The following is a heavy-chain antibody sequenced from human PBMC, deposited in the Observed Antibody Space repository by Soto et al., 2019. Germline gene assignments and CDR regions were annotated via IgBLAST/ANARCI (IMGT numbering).Heavy chain of an antibody. V-gene: IGHV1-69*13. J-gene: IGHJ6*02. D-gene: IGHD3-10*01. CDR3: ARSTMVRGVMFYGMDV. CDR1: GGTFSSYA. Sequence: SVKVSCKASGGTFSSYAISWVRQAPGQGLEWMGGIIPIFGTANYTQKFQGRVTITADESTSTAYMELSSLRSEDTAVYYCARSTMVRGVMFYGMDVWGQGTTVTVSS. CDR2: IIPIFGTA.